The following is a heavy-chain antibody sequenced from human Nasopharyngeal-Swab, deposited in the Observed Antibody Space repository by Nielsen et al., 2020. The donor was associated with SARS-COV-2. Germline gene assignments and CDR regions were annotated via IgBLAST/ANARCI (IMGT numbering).Heavy chain of an antibody. CDR2: INHSGST. V-gene: IGHV4-34*01. Sequence: RQAPGKGLEWIGEINHSGSTNYNPSLKSRVTISVDTSKNQFSLKLSSVTAADTAVYYCARGVYDSSGYLEVDAFDIWGQGTMVTVSS. D-gene: IGHD3-22*01. J-gene: IGHJ3*02. CDR3: ARGVYDSSGYLEVDAFDI.